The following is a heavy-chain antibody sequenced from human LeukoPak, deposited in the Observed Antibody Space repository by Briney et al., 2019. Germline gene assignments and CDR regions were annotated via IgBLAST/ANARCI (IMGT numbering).Heavy chain of an antibody. D-gene: IGHD3-10*01. CDR3: ARDRRGRITMVRGGFDP. J-gene: IGHJ5*02. CDR2: IYSGCST. V-gene: IGHV3-66*01. Sequence: GGSLRLSCAASGFTVSSNYMSWVRQAPGKGLEWVSVIYSGCSTYYADSLKGRFTISRDNSKNTLYLQMNSLRAEETAVYYCARDRRGRITMVRGGFDPWGQGTLVTVSS. CDR1: GFTVSSNY.